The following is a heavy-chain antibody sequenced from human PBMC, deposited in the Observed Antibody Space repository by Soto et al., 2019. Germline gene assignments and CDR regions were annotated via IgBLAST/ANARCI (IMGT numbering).Heavy chain of an antibody. V-gene: IGHV3-7*05. CDR1: GFTFSSYW. J-gene: IGHJ6*02. CDR2: IKQDGSEK. CDR3: AREGGYTAMAFSYGMDV. D-gene: IGHD5-18*01. Sequence: PGGSLRLSCAASGFTFSSYWMSWVRQAPGKGLEWVANIKQDGSEKYYVDSVKGRFTISRDNAKNSLYLQMNSLRAEDTAVYYCAREGGYTAMAFSYGMDVWGQGGHRLL.